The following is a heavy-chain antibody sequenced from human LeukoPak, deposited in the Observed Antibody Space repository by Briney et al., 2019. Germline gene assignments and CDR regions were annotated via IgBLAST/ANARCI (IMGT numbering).Heavy chain of an antibody. J-gene: IGHJ4*02. D-gene: IGHD3-22*01. CDR2: ISYDGSNK. V-gene: IGHV3-30*18. Sequence: PGRSLRLSCAASGFTFSSYGMHWVRQAPGKGLEWVAVISYDGSNKYYADSVKGRFTISRDNSKNTLYLQMNSLRAEDTAVYYCAKGEGLYYYDSEGWYFDYWGQGTLVTVSS. CDR1: GFTFSSYG. CDR3: AKGEGLYYYDSEGWYFDY.